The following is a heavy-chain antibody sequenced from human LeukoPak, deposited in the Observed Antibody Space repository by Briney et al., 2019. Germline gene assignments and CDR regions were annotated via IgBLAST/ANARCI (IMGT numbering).Heavy chain of an antibody. CDR1: GGSISSGGYY. V-gene: IGHV4-31*03. D-gene: IGHD3-10*02. Sequence: PSQTLSLTCTVSGGSISSGGYYWSWIRQHPGKGLEWIGYIYYSGSTYYNPSLKSRVTISVDTSKNQFSLKLSSVTAADTAVYYCARGSPSMVGDAFDIWGQGTMVTVSS. J-gene: IGHJ3*02. CDR3: ARGSPSMVGDAFDI. CDR2: IYYSGST.